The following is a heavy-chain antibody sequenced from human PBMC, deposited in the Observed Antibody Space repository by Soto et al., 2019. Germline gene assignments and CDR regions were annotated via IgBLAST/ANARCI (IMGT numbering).Heavy chain of an antibody. CDR1: GYTFTSYA. J-gene: IGHJ6*03. Sequence: ASVKVSCKASGYTFTSYAMHWVRQAPGQRLECMGWINAGNGNTKYSQKFQGRVTITRDTSASTAYMELSSLRSEDTAVYYCARDESGSGSYYHYYSSYMDVWGKGTTVTVSS. V-gene: IGHV1-3*01. D-gene: IGHD3-10*01. CDR2: INAGNGNT. CDR3: ARDESGSGSYYHYYSSYMDV.